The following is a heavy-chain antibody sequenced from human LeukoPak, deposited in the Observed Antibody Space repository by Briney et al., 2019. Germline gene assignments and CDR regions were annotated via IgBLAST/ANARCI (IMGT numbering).Heavy chain of an antibody. CDR2: ISSSGSTI. V-gene: IGHV3-11*04. CDR3: ARDSPRLSY. Sequence: GGSLRLSCAASGFTFSDYYMSWIRQAPGKGLEWVSYISSSGSTIYYADSVRGRFTISRDNAKNSLSLQMNNLRVEDTAVYYCARDSPRLSYWGQGTLVTVSS. J-gene: IGHJ4*02. CDR1: GFTFSDYY.